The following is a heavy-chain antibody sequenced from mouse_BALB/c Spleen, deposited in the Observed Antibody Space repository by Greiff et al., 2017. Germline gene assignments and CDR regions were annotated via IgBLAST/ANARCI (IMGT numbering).Heavy chain of an antibody. J-gene: IGHJ1*01. V-gene: IGHV3-2*02. CDR1: GYSITSDYA. CDR2: ISYSGST. D-gene: IGHD2-4*01. CDR3: ARGGDYAWYFDV. Sequence: EVKLVESGPGLVKPSQSLSLTCTVTGYSITSDYAWNWIRQFPGNKLEWMGYISYSGSTSYNPSLKSRISITRDTSKNQFFLQLNSVTTEDTATYYCARGGDYAWYFDVWGAGTTVTVSS.